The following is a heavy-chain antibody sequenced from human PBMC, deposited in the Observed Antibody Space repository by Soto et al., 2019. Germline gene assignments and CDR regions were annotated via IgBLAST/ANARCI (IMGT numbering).Heavy chain of an antibody. CDR2: ISGSVGST. V-gene: IGHV3-23*01. CDR3: ARTSMTRIDY. J-gene: IGHJ4*02. D-gene: IGHD4-17*01. CDR1: GFTFSNYA. Sequence: GGSLRLSCAASGFTFSNYAINWVRQSPGKGLEWVSVISGSVGSTYYADSVKGRFTITRDNSTNTAYLNLTTLTSEDTAIYYCARTSMTRIDYWGQGTLVTVSS.